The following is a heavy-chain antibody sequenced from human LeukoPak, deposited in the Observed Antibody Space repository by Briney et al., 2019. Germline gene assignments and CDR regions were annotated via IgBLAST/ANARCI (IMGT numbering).Heavy chain of an antibody. CDR3: AKVEIPGGNSVAYFDY. D-gene: IGHD4-23*01. CDR1: GFTFSSYG. Sequence: GGSLRLSCAASGFTFSSYGMHWVRQAPGKGLEWVAVISYDGSNKYYADSVKGRFTISRDNSKNTLYLQMNSLRAEDTAVYYCAKVEIPGGNSVAYFDYWGQGTLVTVSS. CDR2: ISYDGSNK. V-gene: IGHV3-30*18. J-gene: IGHJ4*02.